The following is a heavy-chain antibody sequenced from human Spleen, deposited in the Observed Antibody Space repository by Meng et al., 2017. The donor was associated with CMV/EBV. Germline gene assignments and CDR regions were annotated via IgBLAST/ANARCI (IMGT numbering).Heavy chain of an antibody. Sequence: SQTLSLTSAISGDSVSSKSAAWNWLRQPPSRGLEWLGRTYYRAKWYNEYAVSLKSLITINPDTSKDQFSLQLNAVTPEYTAVYYCTRDVLGGFDPWGQGTLVTVSS. J-gene: IGHJ5*02. V-gene: IGHV6-1*01. CDR2: TYYRAKWYN. D-gene: IGHD3-16*01. CDR3: TRDVLGGFDP. CDR1: GDSVSSKSAA.